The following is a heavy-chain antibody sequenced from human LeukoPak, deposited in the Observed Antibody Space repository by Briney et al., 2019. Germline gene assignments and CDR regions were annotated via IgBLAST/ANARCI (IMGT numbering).Heavy chain of an antibody. CDR1: GFTFSTYW. J-gene: IGHJ6*03. CDR3: ARGYGDPLDYYYYMDV. CDR2: IKQDGGEK. V-gene: IGHV3-7*01. D-gene: IGHD4-17*01. Sequence: GGSLRLSCAASGFTFSTYWMSWVRQAPGKGLEWVANIKQDGGEKYYVDSVKGRFTISRDNAKNSLYLQMNSLRTEDTAAYYCARGYGDPLDYYYYMDVWGNGTTVTVSS.